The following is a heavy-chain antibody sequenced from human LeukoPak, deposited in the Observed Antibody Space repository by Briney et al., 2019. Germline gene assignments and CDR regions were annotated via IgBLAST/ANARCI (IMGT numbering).Heavy chain of an antibody. CDR3: AREGQQLTFDY. CDR1: GLTVSSNY. Sequence: GGSLRLSCAASGLTVSSNYMSWVRQAPGKGLEWVSVIYSGGSTYYADSVKGQFTISRDNSKNTLYLQMNSLRAEDTAVYYCAREGQQLTFDYWGQGTLVTVSS. CDR2: IYSGGST. D-gene: IGHD6-13*01. J-gene: IGHJ4*02. V-gene: IGHV3-53*01.